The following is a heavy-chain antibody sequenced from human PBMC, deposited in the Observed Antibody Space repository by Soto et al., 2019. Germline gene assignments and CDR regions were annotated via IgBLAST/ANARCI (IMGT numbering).Heavy chain of an antibody. CDR3: ARDRYDILTGYYDPTGDYYYGMDV. CDR2: INPNSGDT. V-gene: IGHV1-2*04. CDR1: GYTFTNYG. Sequence: ASVKVSCRASGYTFTNYGFSWVRQAPGQGLEWMGWINPNSGDTKYAQKFQGWVTMTRDTSISTAYMELSRLRSDDTAVYYCARDRYDILTGYYDPTGDYYYGMDVWGQGTTVTVSS. D-gene: IGHD3-9*01. J-gene: IGHJ6*02.